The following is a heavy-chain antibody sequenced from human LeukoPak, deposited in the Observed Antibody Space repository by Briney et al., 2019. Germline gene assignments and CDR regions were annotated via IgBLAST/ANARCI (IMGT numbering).Heavy chain of an antibody. D-gene: IGHD6-13*01. V-gene: IGHV3-23*01. CDR2: ISGSGGTT. Sequence: GGSLRLSRAASGFTFSNYAMNWVRQAPGKGMEWVSVISGSGGTTYYADSVKGRFTISRDNSKNTLYLQMNSLRAEDTAVYYCAKDYRYSNTWYRGVDVWGQGTTVTVSS. J-gene: IGHJ6*02. CDR1: GFTFSNYA. CDR3: AKDYRYSNTWYRGVDV.